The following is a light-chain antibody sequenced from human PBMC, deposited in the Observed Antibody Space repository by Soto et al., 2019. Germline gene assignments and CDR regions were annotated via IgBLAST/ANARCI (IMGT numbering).Light chain of an antibody. CDR3: RHYNTYSPPYT. V-gene: IGKV1-5*03. J-gene: IGKJ2*01. CDR2: KAS. CDR1: QSISYW. Sequence: DVQMTQFPSTLSASVGDRVTITCRASQSISYWLAWYQQKPGKAPNLLIYKASSLESGVPSRFSGSGSGTDFTLTITNLQPDDVATYYCRHYNTYSPPYTFGQGTKLEIK.